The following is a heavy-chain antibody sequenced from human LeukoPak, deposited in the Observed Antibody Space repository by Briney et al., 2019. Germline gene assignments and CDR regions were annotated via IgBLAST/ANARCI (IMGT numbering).Heavy chain of an antibody. Sequence: GGSLRLSCAASGFTFSGYAMSWVRQAPGKGLEWVSTISGPGGSTYYTDSVKGRFTISRDNSKNTVFLQMNSLRAEDTAVYYCARDRYTRRYFDYWGQGTLVTVSS. V-gene: IGHV3-23*01. J-gene: IGHJ4*02. CDR2: ISGPGGST. CDR1: GFTFSGYA. D-gene: IGHD6-13*01. CDR3: ARDRYTRRYFDY.